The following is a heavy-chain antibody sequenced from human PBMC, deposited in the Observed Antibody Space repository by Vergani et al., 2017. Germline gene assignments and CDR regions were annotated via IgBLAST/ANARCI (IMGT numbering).Heavy chain of an antibody. V-gene: IGHV4-61*02. CDR3: ARTAYYYDSSGPGYFDY. CDR1: GGSISSGSYY. D-gene: IGHD3-22*01. Sequence: QVQLQESGPGLVKPSQTLSLTCTVPGGSISSGSYYWSWIRQPAGKGLECIWRIYTSGSTNYNPSLKSPVTISVDTSKNQFSLKLSAVTAADTAVYYCARTAYYYDSSGPGYFDYWGQGTLVTVSS. J-gene: IGHJ4*02. CDR2: IYTSGST.